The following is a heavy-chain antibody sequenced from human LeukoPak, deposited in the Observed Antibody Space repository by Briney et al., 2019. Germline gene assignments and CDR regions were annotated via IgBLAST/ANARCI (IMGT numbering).Heavy chain of an antibody. Sequence: QTGGSLRLSCAASGFTFSNYGMSWVRQAPGKGLEWVSVISGSGGSTYYADSVKGRFTISRDNSKNTLYLQMNSLRAEDTAVYYCAKSGYSSSWSNAAVYNWFDPWGQGTLVTVSS. CDR2: ISGSGGST. J-gene: IGHJ5*02. D-gene: IGHD6-13*01. CDR1: GFTFSNYG. V-gene: IGHV3-23*01. CDR3: AKSGYSSSWSNAAVYNWFDP.